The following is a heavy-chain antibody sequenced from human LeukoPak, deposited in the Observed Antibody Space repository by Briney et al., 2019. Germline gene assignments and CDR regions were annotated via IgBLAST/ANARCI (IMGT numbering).Heavy chain of an antibody. CDR1: GFTFYSYA. CDR2: ISGTDGST. D-gene: IGHD6-6*01. CDR3: AKWSSTSFPDAFDI. J-gene: IGHJ3*02. V-gene: IGHV3-23*01. Sequence: GGSLRLSCAASGFTFYSYAMNWVRQAPGKGLEWVSTISGTDGSTYYADSVKGRFTISRDNSKDTLSLQMNSLRAEDTAVYYCAKWSSTSFPDAFDIWGQGTMVTVSS.